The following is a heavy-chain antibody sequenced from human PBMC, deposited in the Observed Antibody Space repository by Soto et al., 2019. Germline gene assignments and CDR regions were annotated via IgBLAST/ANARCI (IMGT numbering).Heavy chain of an antibody. V-gene: IGHV3-66*01. J-gene: IGHJ4*02. CDR3: AREASGSGWWSQGSFES. Sequence: EVQLVESGGGLVQPGGSLRLACAGSGFTVTDSYMSWVRQAPGKGLEWVSSIYLSGSTYYADSVKGRITISRDISKNTVFLQMNSLRVEDTADYYCAREASGSGWWSQGSFESWGQGTLVTVSS. D-gene: IGHD6-19*01. CDR2: IYLSGST. CDR1: GFTVTDSY.